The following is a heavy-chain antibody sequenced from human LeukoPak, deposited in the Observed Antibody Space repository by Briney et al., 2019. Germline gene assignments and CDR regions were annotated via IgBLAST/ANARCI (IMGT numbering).Heavy chain of an antibody. D-gene: IGHD7-27*01. Sequence: PGGSLRLSCAASGFTFSSYEMNWVRQAPGKGLEWVGRVKRKTDRGTTEYAAPVKGRFIISRDDSKNMVYLQMNSLKTEDTAVYYCTTDGPSPWGLRYFDFWGQGILVTVSS. CDR1: GFTFSSYE. CDR2: VKRKTDRGTT. CDR3: TTDGPSPWGLRYFDF. J-gene: IGHJ4*02. V-gene: IGHV3-15*01.